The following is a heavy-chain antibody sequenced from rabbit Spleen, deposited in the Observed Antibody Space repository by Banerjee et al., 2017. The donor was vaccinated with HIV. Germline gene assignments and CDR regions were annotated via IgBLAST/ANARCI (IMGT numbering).Heavy chain of an antibody. CDR1: GFDFSNYNF. CDR3: ARDTGSSFSSYGMDL. V-gene: IGHV1S40*01. J-gene: IGHJ6*01. CDR2: IDTGSRDFT. D-gene: IGHD8-1*01. Sequence: QSLEESGGGLVQPGASLTLTCTASGFDFSNYNFMCWVRQAPGKGLEWIACIDTGSRDFTFYASWAKGRFTISKTSSTTVTLQMTSLTVADTATYFCARDTGSSFSSYGMDLWGPGTLVTVS.